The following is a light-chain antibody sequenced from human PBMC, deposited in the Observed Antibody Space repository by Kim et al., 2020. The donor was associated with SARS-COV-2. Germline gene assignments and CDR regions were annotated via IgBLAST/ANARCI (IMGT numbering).Light chain of an antibody. Sequence: DIVMTQSPDSLAVSLGERATINCKSSQSVLYSSNNKNYLAWYQQKPGQPPKLLIYWSSTRESGVPVRFSGSGSGTDFTLTISSLQAEDVAVDYCQQYYSTPYTFGQGTKLEI. CDR2: WSS. J-gene: IGKJ2*01. V-gene: IGKV4-1*01. CDR1: QSVLYSSNNKNY. CDR3: QQYYSTPYT.